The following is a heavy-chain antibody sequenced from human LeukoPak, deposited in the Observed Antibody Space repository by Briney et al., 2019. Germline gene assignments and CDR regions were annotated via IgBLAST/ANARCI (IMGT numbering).Heavy chain of an antibody. CDR2: IIPIFGTT. D-gene: IGHD2-21*02. Sequence: SVKVSCKASGGTFSSYAISWVRQAPGQGLEWMGGIIPIFGTTNYAQKFQGRVTITTDESTSTAYMDLSSLRSEDTAVYYCARNAYCGGDCYTTSGGFDPWGQGTLVTVSS. CDR3: ARNAYCGGDCYTTSGGFDP. CDR1: GGTFSSYA. J-gene: IGHJ5*02. V-gene: IGHV1-69*05.